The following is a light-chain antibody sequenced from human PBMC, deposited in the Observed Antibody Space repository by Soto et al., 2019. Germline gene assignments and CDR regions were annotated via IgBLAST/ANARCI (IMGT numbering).Light chain of an antibody. CDR3: QQYGSSPIT. CDR2: GAY. J-gene: IGKJ5*01. Sequence: EIVMTQSPATLSVSPGERATLSCRASQSVSSNLAWYQQKPGQAPRLLIYGAYTRATGIPDRFSGSGSGTDFTLTISRLEPEDFAVYYCQQYGSSPITVGQGTRLEI. V-gene: IGKV3-20*01. CDR1: QSVSSN.